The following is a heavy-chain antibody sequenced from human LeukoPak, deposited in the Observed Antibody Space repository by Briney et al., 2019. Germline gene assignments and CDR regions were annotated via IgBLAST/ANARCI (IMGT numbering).Heavy chain of an antibody. J-gene: IGHJ4*02. CDR3: ARAGRGRGRNFKTFDY. D-gene: IGHD1-26*01. CDR2: INNSGST. V-gene: IGHV4-34*01. CDR1: GGSFSGYY. Sequence: SETLSLTCAVYGGSFSGYYWSWIRQPPGKGLEWIGEINNSGSTNYNPSLKSRVTISVDTSKNQFSLKLSSVTAADTAVYYCARAGRGRGRNFKTFDYWGQGTLVTVSS.